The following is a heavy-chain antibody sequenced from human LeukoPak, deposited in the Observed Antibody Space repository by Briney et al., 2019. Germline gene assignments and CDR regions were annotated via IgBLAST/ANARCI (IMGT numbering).Heavy chain of an antibody. CDR2: ISRSTRTT. CDR1: GFTFSSYA. Sequence: PGGSLRLSCAASGFTFSSYAMGWVRQAPGKGLEWVSAISRSTRTTYYADSVKGRFTTSRDDSKNTLYLQMNSLRAEDTAVYYCAKDLPYCGGDCYYDAFDIWGQGTMVTVSS. V-gene: IGHV3-23*01. J-gene: IGHJ3*02. D-gene: IGHD2-21*01. CDR3: AKDLPYCGGDCYYDAFDI.